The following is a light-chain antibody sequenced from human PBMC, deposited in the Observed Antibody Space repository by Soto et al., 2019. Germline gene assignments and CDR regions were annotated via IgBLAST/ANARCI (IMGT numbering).Light chain of an antibody. J-gene: IGKJ5*01. V-gene: IGKV3-11*01. CDR3: QQRSNWPSIT. Sequence: IVLSQSPGTLSLSTGERATLSCRASQSVSSIYLAWYQQKPGQAPSLLIYDASNRAAGIPARFSGSGSGTDFTLTISSLEPEDFAVYYCQQRSNWPSITFGQGTRLEIK. CDR2: DAS. CDR1: QSVSSIY.